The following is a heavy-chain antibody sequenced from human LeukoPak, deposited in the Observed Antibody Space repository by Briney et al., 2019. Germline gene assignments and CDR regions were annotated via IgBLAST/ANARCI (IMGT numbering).Heavy chain of an antibody. CDR1: GGSISSTGYY. CDR3: ARVYGGYDFNYYYYYMDV. J-gene: IGHJ6*03. V-gene: IGHV4-61*02. CDR2: IYPRGST. Sequence: SETLSLTCTVSGGSISSTGYYWTWVRRPAGKGLEWIGRIYPRGSTLYNPSLKSRVTLSVDTSKNQFSLRLTSVTAADTAVYYCARVYGGYDFNYYYYYMDVWGKGTTVTICS. D-gene: IGHD5-12*01.